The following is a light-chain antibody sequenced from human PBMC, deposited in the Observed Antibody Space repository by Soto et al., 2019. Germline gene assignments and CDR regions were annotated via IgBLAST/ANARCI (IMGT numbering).Light chain of an antibody. CDR2: GVT. J-gene: IGLJ3*02. V-gene: IGLV2-14*01. CDR1: SSDVGAYIF. CDR3: SSYTSDSTLV. Sequence: QSALTQPASVSGSPGQSITISCTGTSSDVGAYIFVSWYQQHPGKAPKLMIYGVTNRPSGVSDRFSGSKSGNTASLTISGLQAEDEADYYCSSYTSDSTLVFGGGTKLTVL.